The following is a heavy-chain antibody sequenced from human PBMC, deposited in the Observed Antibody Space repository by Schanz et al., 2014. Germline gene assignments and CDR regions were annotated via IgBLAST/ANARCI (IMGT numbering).Heavy chain of an antibody. CDR1: GFTVSSNY. CDR3: ARVLGGDEGLDQ. D-gene: IGHD4-17*01. CDR2: IYGGGIT. V-gene: IGHV3-66*01. J-gene: IGHJ4*02. Sequence: EVQLVESGGGLVQPGGSLRLSCAASGFTVSSNYMSWVRQAPGKGLEWVSVIYGGGITYYADSVKGRFTISRDSSRNTLYLQMNSLRAEDTALYYCARVLGGDEGLDQWGQGTLVTVSS.